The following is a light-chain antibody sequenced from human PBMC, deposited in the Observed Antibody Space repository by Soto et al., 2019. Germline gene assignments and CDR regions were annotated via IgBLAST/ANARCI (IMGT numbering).Light chain of an antibody. CDR3: QQYSSSPLT. J-gene: IGKJ4*01. CDR1: QSVSSSY. CDR2: GAS. V-gene: IGKV3-20*01. Sequence: LLTQSPGTLALSPGDRAALSCAASQSVSSSYLAWYQQKNGQTPRLLIYGASSRATGIPDRFSGSGYGTDFNLTISRLETEDYAVYYCQQYSSSPLTFGGGTKVDIK.